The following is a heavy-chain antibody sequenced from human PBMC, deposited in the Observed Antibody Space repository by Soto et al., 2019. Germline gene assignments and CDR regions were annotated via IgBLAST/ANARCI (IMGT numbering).Heavy chain of an antibody. CDR3: ANGCDSLTGGSSDDYYGKDV. Sequence: GASVKVSSKASGYTFTDYYMHWVRQAPGQGLEWMGWINPNSGGTNYAQKFQGWVTMTRDTSISTAYMELSRLRSDDTAVYYCANGCDSLTGGSSDDYYGKDVWGQGTTVTVSS. D-gene: IGHD3-9*01. J-gene: IGHJ6*02. CDR1: GYTFTDYY. V-gene: IGHV1-2*04. CDR2: INPNSGGT.